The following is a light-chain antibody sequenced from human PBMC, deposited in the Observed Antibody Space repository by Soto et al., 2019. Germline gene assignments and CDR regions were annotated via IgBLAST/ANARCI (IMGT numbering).Light chain of an antibody. J-gene: IGKJ2*01. CDR3: HQYGSSLGT. Sequence: IGLTQSPVPLSLAPGEGGPLSFRASQGVTGPNLAWYQQRAGQAPRLLIYDAVRRATGIPDRFSGSGSGTDFTLTISRLEPEDFAVYYCHQYGSSLGTFGQGTKVEI. CDR2: DAV. V-gene: IGKV3-20*01. CDR1: QGVTGPN.